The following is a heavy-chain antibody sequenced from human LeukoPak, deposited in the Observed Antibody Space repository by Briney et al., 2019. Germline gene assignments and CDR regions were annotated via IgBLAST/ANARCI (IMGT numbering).Heavy chain of an antibody. J-gene: IGHJ4*02. CDR1: GFTVSSNY. V-gene: IGHV3-53*01. D-gene: IGHD6-13*01. CDR3: ARDLGIAAHDY. Sequence: GGSLRLSCAASGFTVSSNYMSWVRQAPGKGLEWDSVIYSGGSTYYADSVKGRFTISRDNSKNTLYLQMNSLRAADTAVYYCARDLGIAAHDYWGQGTLVTVSS. CDR2: IYSGGST.